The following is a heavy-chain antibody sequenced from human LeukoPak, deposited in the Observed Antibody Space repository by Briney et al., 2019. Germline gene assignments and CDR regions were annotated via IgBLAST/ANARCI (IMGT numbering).Heavy chain of an antibody. Sequence: SETLSLTCTVSGASVNSGSSYWSWIRQPPGKRLEWIGYIYYSGSTNYNPSLKSRVTISVDTSKNQFSLKLSSVTAADTAVYYCAREKSDILTGYYYGMDVWGQGTTVTVSS. CDR3: AREKSDILTGYYYGMDV. CDR2: IYYSGST. CDR1: GASVNSGSSY. V-gene: IGHV4-61*01. J-gene: IGHJ6*02. D-gene: IGHD3-9*01.